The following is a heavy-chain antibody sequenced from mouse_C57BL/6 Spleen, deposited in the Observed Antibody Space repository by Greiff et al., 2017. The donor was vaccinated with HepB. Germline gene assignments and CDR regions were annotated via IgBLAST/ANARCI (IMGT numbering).Heavy chain of an antibody. CDR1: GYTFTSYW. J-gene: IGHJ4*01. D-gene: IGHD2-1*01. CDR2: IHPNSGST. CDR3: ASSGYGNDAMDY. V-gene: IGHV1-64*01. Sequence: QVHVKQPGAELVKPGASVKLSCKASGYTFTSYWMHWVKQRPGQGLEWIGMIHPNSGSTNYNEKFKSKATLTVDKSSSTAYMQLSSLTSEDSAVYYCASSGYGNDAMDYWGQGTSVTVSS.